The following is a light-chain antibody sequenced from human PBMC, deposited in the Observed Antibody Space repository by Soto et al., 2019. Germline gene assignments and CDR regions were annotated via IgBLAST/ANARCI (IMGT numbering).Light chain of an antibody. CDR3: QQYNTYSRT. V-gene: IGKV3-15*01. J-gene: IGKJ1*01. CDR2: GAS. Sequence: EIVLTQSPGTLSLSPGERATLSCRASQSVNTNLAWYQQKPGQAPRLLIYGASTRATGIPARFSGSGSGTEFTLTISSLQPDDFATYYCQQYNTYSRTFGQGTKVDIK. CDR1: QSVNTN.